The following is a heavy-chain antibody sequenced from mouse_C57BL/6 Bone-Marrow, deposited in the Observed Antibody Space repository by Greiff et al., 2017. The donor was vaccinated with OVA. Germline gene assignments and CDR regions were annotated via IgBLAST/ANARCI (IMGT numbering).Heavy chain of an antibody. D-gene: IGHD1-1*01. V-gene: IGHV1-54*01. CDR1: GYAFTNYL. J-gene: IGHJ1*03. CDR2: INPGSGGT. CDR3: ARFPYYYGSSHWYFDV. Sequence: QVQLVESGAELVRPGTSVKVSCKASGYAFTNYLIEWVKQRPGQGLEWIGVINPGSGGTNYNEKFKGKATLTADKSSSTAYMQLSSLTSEDSAVYFCARFPYYYGSSHWYFDVWGTGTTVTVSS.